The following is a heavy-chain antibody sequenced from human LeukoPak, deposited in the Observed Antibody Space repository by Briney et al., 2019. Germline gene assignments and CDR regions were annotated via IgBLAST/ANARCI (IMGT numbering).Heavy chain of an antibody. Sequence: GGSLRLSCAASGFTFSSYGMHWVRQAPGKGLEWVAVIWYDGSNKYYADSVKGRFTISRDNSKSTLYLQMNSLRAEDTAVYYCARDPTRYSSSWYGDYFDYWGQGTLVTVSS. CDR3: ARDPTRYSSSWYGDYFDY. CDR1: GFTFSSYG. D-gene: IGHD6-13*01. J-gene: IGHJ4*02. V-gene: IGHV3-33*01. CDR2: IWYDGSNK.